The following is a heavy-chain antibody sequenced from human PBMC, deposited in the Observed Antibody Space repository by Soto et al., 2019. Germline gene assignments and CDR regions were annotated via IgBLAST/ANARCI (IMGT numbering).Heavy chain of an antibody. D-gene: IGHD6-13*01. CDR2: INHSGST. CDR3: ARGRARGSSSWYGGYYYYGMDV. J-gene: IGHJ6*02. V-gene: IGHV4-34*01. Sequence: SETLSLTCAVYGGSFSGYYWSWIRQPPGKGLEWIGEINHSGSTNYNPSLKSRVTISVDTSKNQFSLKLSSVTAADTAVYYCARGRARGSSSWYGGYYYYGMDVWGQGTTVTVPS. CDR1: GGSFSGYY.